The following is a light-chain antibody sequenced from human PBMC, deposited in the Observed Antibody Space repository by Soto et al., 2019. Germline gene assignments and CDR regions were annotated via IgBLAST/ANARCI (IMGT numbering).Light chain of an antibody. CDR3: SSFASNRDVV. J-gene: IGLJ2*01. CDR2: EVS. Sequence: QSVLTQPASVSGSPGQSITISCTGTSSDVGGYNYVSWYQQQPGKAPILMIYEVSNRPSGVSNRFSGSKSGNTASLTISGLQAEDEAVYFCSSFASNRDVVFGGGTKLTVL. CDR1: SSDVGGYNY. V-gene: IGLV2-14*01.